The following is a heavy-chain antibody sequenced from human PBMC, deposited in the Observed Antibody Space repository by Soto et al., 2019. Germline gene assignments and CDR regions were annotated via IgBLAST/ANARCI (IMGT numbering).Heavy chain of an antibody. CDR3: ARDNPPMWV. CDR2: IIPILGIA. CDR1: GSTFSSYT. Sequence: GSSGKVSCKDSGSTFSSYTISWVRQSPGQGLEWMGRIIPILGIANYAQKFQGRVTITADKSTSTAYMELSSLRSEDTAVYYCARDNPPMWVWGQGATVTVSS. D-gene: IGHD3-10*02. V-gene: IGHV1-69*04. J-gene: IGHJ6*02.